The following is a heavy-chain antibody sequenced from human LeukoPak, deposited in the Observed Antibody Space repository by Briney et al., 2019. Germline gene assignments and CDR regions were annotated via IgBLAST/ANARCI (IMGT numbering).Heavy chain of an antibody. J-gene: IGHJ2*01. V-gene: IGHV3-7*01. CDR1: ELTFSVYW. D-gene: IGHD3-10*01. Sequence: GGSLRLSCAASELTFSVYWMNWVRQAPGRGLQWVGNIRQDGGLTHYSDSVKGRFTISRGNAKRSLYLQMNSLRPEDTAVYYCARGTRGLLWFGELMLFWYFDLWGRGTLVTVSS. CDR3: ARGTRGLLWFGELMLFWYFDL. CDR2: IRQDGGLT.